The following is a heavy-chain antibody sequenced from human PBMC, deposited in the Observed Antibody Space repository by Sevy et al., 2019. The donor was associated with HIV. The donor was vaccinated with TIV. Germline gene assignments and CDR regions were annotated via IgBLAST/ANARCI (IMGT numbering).Heavy chain of an antibody. CDR2: VYYTGST. V-gene: IGHV4-59*01. CDR3: ARAPPVRSGDDSLNWFDP. CDR1: GGPISVYY. Sequence: SENLSLTCTVSGGPISVYYWSWIRQPPGKGLEYIGYVYYTGSTNYNPSLKDRVTISVDTSNNQFSLKLTSVTAADTAVYYCARAPPVRSGDDSLNWFDPWGQGTLVTVSS. D-gene: IGHD5-12*01. J-gene: IGHJ5*02.